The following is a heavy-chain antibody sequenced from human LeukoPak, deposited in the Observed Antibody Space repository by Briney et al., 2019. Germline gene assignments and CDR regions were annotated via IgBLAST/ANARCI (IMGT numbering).Heavy chain of an antibody. V-gene: IGHV1-46*01. CDR1: GYTFTSYY. D-gene: IGHD2-21*02. CDR3: ARVEGIVVVTAIPKNWFDP. CDR2: INPSGGST. J-gene: IGHJ5*02. Sequence: ASVKVSCKASGYTFTSYYMHWVRQAPGQGLEWMGIINPSGGSTSYAQKFQGRVTMTRDTSTSTVYMELSSLRSEDTAVYYCARVEGIVVVTAIPKNWFDPWGQGTLVTVSS.